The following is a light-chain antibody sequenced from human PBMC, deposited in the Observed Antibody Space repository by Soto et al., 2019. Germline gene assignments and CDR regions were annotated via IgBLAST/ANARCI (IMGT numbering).Light chain of an antibody. CDR3: QSYDSSLSGYV. CDR2: GST. CDR1: GSNIGAPYD. J-gene: IGLJ1*01. Sequence: QSVLTQPPSLSGAPGQRVTISCTGSGSNIGAPYDVHWYQHLPGTAPKLLIYGSTNRPSGVPGRFSGSKSGTSASLAITGLQDEDEADYYCQSYDSSLSGYVLGAGTKATVL. V-gene: IGLV1-40*01.